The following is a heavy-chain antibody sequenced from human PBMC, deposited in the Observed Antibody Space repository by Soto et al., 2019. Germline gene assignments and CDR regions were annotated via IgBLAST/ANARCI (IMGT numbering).Heavy chain of an antibody. CDR3: ARVPYGDYGFGTGFDY. J-gene: IGHJ4*02. CDR2: ISSSSSYI. Sequence: GGSLRLSCAASGFTFSSYSMNWVRQAPGKGLEWVSSISSSSSYIYYADSVKGRFTISRDNAKNSLYLQMNSLRAEDTAVYYCARVPYGDYGFGTGFDYWGQGTLVTVSS. D-gene: IGHD4-17*01. CDR1: GFTFSSYS. V-gene: IGHV3-21*01.